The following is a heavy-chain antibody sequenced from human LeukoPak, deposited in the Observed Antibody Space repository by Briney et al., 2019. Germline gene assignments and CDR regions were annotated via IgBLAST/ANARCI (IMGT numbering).Heavy chain of an antibody. V-gene: IGHV3-23*01. CDR1: GFTFSSDA. D-gene: IGHD3-22*01. J-gene: IGHJ4*02. Sequence: GGSLRLSCAASGFTFSSDAMTWVRQAPGKGLEWVSTISGSDDRTYYADSVKGRFTIYRDYSKNTLHLQLHSLRVEDTAIYYCAKGPQLGSGYHPDYWGQETLVSVSS. CDR3: AKGPQLGSGYHPDY. CDR2: ISGSDDRT.